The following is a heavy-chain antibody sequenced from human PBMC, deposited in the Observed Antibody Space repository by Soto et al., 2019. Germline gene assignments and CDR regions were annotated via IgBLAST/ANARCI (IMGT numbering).Heavy chain of an antibody. D-gene: IGHD3-10*01. V-gene: IGHV4-59*01. Sequence: QVQLQESGPGLVKPSETLSLTCTVSGGSISSYYWSWIRQPPGKGLEWIGYIYYSGSTNYNPSLRSRVTISVDTSKNQFSLKLSSVTAADTAVYYCARGTTTLQWFGDDAFDIWGQGTMVTVSS. CDR1: GGSISSYY. CDR2: IYYSGST. CDR3: ARGTTTLQWFGDDAFDI. J-gene: IGHJ3*02.